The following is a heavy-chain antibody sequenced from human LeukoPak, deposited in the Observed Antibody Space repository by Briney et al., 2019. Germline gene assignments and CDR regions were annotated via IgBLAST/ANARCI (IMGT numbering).Heavy chain of an antibody. V-gene: IGHV4-39*01. D-gene: IGHD3-9*01. Sequence: PSETLSLTCTVSGGSISISSYYWGWIRQPPGKGLEWIGALYYSGSTYYNPSLKSRVTISVDTSKNQFSLKLSSVTAADTVVFFKQKTAYDILTGYYYIDYWGQGTLVTVSS. CDR2: LYYSGST. CDR3: QKTAYDILTGYYYIDY. CDR1: GGSISISSYY. J-gene: IGHJ4*02.